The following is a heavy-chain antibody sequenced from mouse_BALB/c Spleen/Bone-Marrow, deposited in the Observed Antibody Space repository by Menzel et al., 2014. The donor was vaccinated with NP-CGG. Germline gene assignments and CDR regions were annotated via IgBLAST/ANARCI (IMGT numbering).Heavy chain of an antibody. CDR2: IDTSDSYT. J-gene: IGHJ3*01. V-gene: IGHV1-69*01. CDR1: GYTFTDYW. CDR3: ARGDWDDAY. D-gene: IGHD4-1*01. Sequence: VQRVESGAELVMPGASVKMSCKASGYTFTDYWMHWVKQRPGQGLEWIGAIDTSDSYTSYNQKFKGKATLAVDESSSTAYMQLSSLTPEDSAVYYCARGDWDDAYWGQGTLVTVSA.